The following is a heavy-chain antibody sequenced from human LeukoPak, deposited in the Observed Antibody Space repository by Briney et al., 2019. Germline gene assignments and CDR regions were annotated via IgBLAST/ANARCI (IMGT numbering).Heavy chain of an antibody. V-gene: IGHV3-7*05. CDR2: IKPDGSDK. J-gene: IGHJ4*02. D-gene: IGHD6-19*01. Sequence: GGSLRLSCEGSGFTFSTSWMDWVRQAPGKGLQWVANIKPDGSDKYYAESVRGRFTISRDNAKNSLYLQMNSLRAEDTALYYCARDGPVAGVELDQWGQGTLVTVSS. CDR3: ARDGPVAGVELDQ. CDR1: GFTFSTSW.